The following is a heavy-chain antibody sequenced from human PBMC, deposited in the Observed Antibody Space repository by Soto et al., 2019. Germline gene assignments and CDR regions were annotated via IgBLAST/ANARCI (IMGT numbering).Heavy chain of an antibody. V-gene: IGHV1-46*01. CDR1: GYTFTHYY. J-gene: IGHJ4*02. CDR3: ARDLAACDY. CDR2: INPASGST. Sequence: QVQLVQSGAEVKKPGASVKLSCRTSGYTFTHYYIHWVRQAPGQGLEWLAIINPASGSTNYAQDFQGRVTLTMDTSTTTVYMELSGLRAEDTAIFYCARDLAACDYWGQGTLVTVSS. D-gene: IGHD6-13*01.